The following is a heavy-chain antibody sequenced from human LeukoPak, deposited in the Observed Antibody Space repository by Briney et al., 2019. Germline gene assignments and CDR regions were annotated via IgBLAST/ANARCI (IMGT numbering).Heavy chain of an antibody. V-gene: IGHV1-69*13. Sequence: ASVKVSCKASGGTFSSYAFSWVRQAPGQGLEWMGGIIPIFGTANYAQKFQGRVTITADESTSTAYMELSSLRSEDTAVYYCARGPSYGSGSYYKYWGQGTLVTVSS. CDR1: GGTFSSYA. CDR2: IIPIFGTA. CDR3: ARGPSYGSGSYYKY. D-gene: IGHD3-10*01. J-gene: IGHJ4*02.